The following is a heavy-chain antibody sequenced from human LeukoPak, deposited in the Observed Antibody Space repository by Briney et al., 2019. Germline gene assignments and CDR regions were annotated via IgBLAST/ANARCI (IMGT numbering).Heavy chain of an antibody. Sequence: GASVKVSCKASGYTFTAFYMHWVRQAPGQGLEWMGWINPNSGGTYYAQKFQGRVTMTRDTSITTAYMELSTLRSDDTAVYYCARDYHSIGYTTSWFNYWGQGTLVTVSS. CDR3: ARDYHSIGYTTSWFNY. CDR1: GYTFTAFY. J-gene: IGHJ4*02. V-gene: IGHV1-2*02. CDR2: INPNSGGT. D-gene: IGHD6-13*01.